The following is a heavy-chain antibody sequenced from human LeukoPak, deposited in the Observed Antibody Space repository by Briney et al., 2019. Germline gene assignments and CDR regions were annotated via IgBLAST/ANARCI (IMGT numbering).Heavy chain of an antibody. V-gene: IGHV6-1*01. Sequence: SQTLSLTCAISGDSVSSNSAAWNWIRQSPSRGLEWLGRTYYRSKWYNDYAVSVKSRITISPDTSKNQFSLQLNSVTPEDTAVYYCARGRGWQWLVVIKQDWFDPWGQGTLVTVSS. CDR3: ARGRGWQWLVVIKQDWFDP. D-gene: IGHD6-19*01. CDR2: TYYRSKWYN. CDR1: GDSVSSNSAA. J-gene: IGHJ5*02.